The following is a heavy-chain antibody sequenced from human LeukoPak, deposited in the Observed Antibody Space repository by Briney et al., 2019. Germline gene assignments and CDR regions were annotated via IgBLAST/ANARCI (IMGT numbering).Heavy chain of an antibody. CDR2: INWNGGST. CDR3: ARGYCSGGNCNLFDY. V-gene: IGHV3-20*04. CDR1: GFTFDDYG. J-gene: IGHJ4*02. D-gene: IGHD2-15*01. Sequence: GGSLRLSCAASGFTFDDYGMSWVRQAPGKGLEGVSGINWNGGSTGYADSVKGRFTISRDNAKNSLYLQMNSLRAEDTAFYYCARGYCSGGNCNLFDYWGQGTLVTVSS.